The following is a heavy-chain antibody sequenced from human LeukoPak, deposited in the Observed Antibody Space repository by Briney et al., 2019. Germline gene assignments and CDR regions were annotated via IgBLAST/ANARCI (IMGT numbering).Heavy chain of an antibody. J-gene: IGHJ4*02. D-gene: IGHD3-16*01. CDR3: TRGAGWLIDY. CDR2: IHNSGTS. V-gene: IGHV4-59*01. Sequence: SETLSLTCTVSDDSISDYYRGWIRQPPGKGLEWIGYIHNSGTSTYNLSLKSRVTISADTSKNQFSLKLNSMTTADTAVYYCTRGAGWLIDYWGLGTLVTVSS. CDR1: DDSISDYY.